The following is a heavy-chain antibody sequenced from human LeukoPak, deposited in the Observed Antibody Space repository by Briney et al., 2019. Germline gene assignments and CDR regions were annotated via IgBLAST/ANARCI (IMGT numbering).Heavy chain of an antibody. Sequence: ASVKVSCKASGYTFSKSGISWVRQAPGQGLEWMGWVSGNNGNAHYAQKVQGRVTLSTDTSTGTAYMEVTSLRSDDTAVYHCARDDGSGSYYSAGLDLWGQGTMVTVSS. V-gene: IGHV1-18*01. CDR2: VSGNNGNA. J-gene: IGHJ3*01. CDR3: ARDDGSGSYYSAGLDL. D-gene: IGHD3-10*01. CDR1: GYTFSKSG.